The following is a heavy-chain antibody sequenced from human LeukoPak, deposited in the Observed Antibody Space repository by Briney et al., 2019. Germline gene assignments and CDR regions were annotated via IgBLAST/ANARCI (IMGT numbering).Heavy chain of an antibody. V-gene: IGHV3-11*06. CDR1: GFTFSDYY. J-gene: IGHJ4*02. D-gene: IGHD1-26*01. Sequence: GGSLRLSCAASGFTFSDYYMSWIRQAPGKGLEWVSSFTGTGNYIHYADSVKGRFTISGDNAKNSVYLQMNSLRAEDTAVYFCARDVGLGKGGFDYWGQGALVTVSS. CDR2: FTGTGNYI. CDR3: ARDVGLGKGGFDY.